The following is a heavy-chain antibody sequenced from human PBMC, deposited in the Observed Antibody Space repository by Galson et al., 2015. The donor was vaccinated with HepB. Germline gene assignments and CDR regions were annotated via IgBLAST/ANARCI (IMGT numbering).Heavy chain of an antibody. CDR2: IYPGDSDT. J-gene: IGHJ3*02. V-gene: IGHV5-51*03. D-gene: IGHD3-16*02. CDR1: GYSFTSYW. Sequence: QSGAEVKKPGESLKISCKGSGYSFTSYWIGWVRQMPGKGLEWMGIIYPGDSDTRYSPSFQGQVTNSADKSISTAYLQWSSPKASDTAMYYCARRPYDYIWGSYRSTDAFDIWGQGTMVTVSS. CDR3: ARRPYDYIWGSYRSTDAFDI.